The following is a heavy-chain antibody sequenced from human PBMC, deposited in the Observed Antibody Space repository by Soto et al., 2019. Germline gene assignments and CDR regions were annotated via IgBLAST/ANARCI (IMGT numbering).Heavy chain of an antibody. D-gene: IGHD1-20*01. CDR3: ARDRVTGTTEWDYYYGMDV. J-gene: IGHJ6*02. CDR1: GYTFTSYA. Sequence: ASVKVSCKASGYTFTSYAMRWVRQAPGQRLEWTGWINAGNGNTKYSQKFQGRVTITRDTSASTAYMELSSLRSEDTAVYYCARDRVTGTTEWDYYYGMDVWGQGTTVTVSS. V-gene: IGHV1-3*01. CDR2: INAGNGNT.